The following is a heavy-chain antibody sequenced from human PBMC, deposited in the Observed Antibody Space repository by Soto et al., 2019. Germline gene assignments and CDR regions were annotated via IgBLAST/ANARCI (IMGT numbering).Heavy chain of an antibody. CDR1: GYSFTTYW. J-gene: IGHJ6*02. CDR3: ARVPTYYYYGMDV. V-gene: IGHV5-10-1*01. CDR2: IDPSDSYI. Sequence: TGESLKISCKGSGYSFTTYWLSWVRQMPGKGLEWMGKIDPSDSYIDYSPSFEGHVTISADKSVSTAYLQWSSLKASDTAVYFCARVPTYYYYGMDVWGQGTTVTVSS.